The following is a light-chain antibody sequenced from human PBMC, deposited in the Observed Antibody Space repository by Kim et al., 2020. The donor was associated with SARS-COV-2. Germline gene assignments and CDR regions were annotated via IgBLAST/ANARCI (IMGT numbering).Light chain of an antibody. V-gene: IGLV3-1*01. J-gene: IGLJ2*01. CDR3: QARDSSTVV. CDR1: KLGDKY. Sequence: VSPGQTASITCSGDKLGDKYACWYQQKPGQSPVLVIYQDGKRPSGIPERFSGSNSGNTATLTISGTQAMDEADYYCQARDSSTVVFGGGTQLTVL. CDR2: QDG.